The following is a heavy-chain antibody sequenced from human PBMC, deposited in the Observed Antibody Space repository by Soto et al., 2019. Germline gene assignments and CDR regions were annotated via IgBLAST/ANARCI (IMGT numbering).Heavy chain of an antibody. CDR3: AKVGRYYYDRGVFDY. CDR1: GFTFSSYA. J-gene: IGHJ4*02. D-gene: IGHD3-22*01. CDR2: ISGSGGST. Sequence: EVQLLESGGGLVQPGGSLRLSCAASGFTFSSYAMSWVRQAPGKGLEWVSAISGSGGSTYYADSVKGRFTISRDNSKDTLYLQMNSLRAEDTAVYYCAKVGRYYYDRGVFDYWGQGTLVTVSS. V-gene: IGHV3-23*01.